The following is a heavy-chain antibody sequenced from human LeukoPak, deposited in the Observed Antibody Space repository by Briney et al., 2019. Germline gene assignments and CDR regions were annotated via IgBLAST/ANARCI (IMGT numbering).Heavy chain of an antibody. V-gene: IGHV4-39*01. J-gene: IGHJ3*02. Sequence: SETLSLTCTVSGGSISSSQSYWGWIRQPPGKGLEWFGDIDYRGTAYHNPSLKNRVTISVDTSKNQFSLKLSSVTAADTAVYYCARHGNTGSYYDAFDIWGQGTMVTVSS. CDR1: GGSISSSQSY. CDR2: IDYRGTA. CDR3: ARHGNTGSYYDAFDI. D-gene: IGHD3-10*01.